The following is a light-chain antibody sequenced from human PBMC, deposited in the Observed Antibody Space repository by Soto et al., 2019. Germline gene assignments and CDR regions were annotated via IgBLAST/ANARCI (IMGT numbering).Light chain of an antibody. J-gene: IGKJ1*01. Sequence: TRSPVTVSVSVRDTVAVTFMASQSVSMWLAWLQQKPGKAPRLLIYGASNLESGVPSRFSGSGSGTHFTLTISILQPEDAAIYYCHQHNTYLPRTFGQGTKV. CDR1: QSVSMW. CDR2: GAS. CDR3: HQHNTYLPRT. V-gene: IGKV1-5*01.